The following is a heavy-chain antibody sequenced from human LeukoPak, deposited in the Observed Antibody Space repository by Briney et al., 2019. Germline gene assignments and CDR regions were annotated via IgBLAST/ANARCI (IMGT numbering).Heavy chain of an antibody. V-gene: IGHV3-33*01. Sequence: GRSLRLSCAASGFTFSSYGMHWVRQAPGKGLEWVAVIWYDGSNKYYADSVKGRFTISRDNSKDTLYLQMNSLRAEDTAVYYCARELTAMATFDYWGQGTLVTVSS. CDR1: GFTFSSYG. CDR2: IWYDGSNK. D-gene: IGHD5-18*01. J-gene: IGHJ4*02. CDR3: ARELTAMATFDY.